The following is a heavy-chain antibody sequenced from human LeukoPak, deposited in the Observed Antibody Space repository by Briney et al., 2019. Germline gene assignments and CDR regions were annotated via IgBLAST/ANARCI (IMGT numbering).Heavy chain of an antibody. CDR3: ARGDYYDSSGYPNWFDP. D-gene: IGHD3-22*01. CDR1: GFTFDDYT. CDR2: INTAGDT. Sequence: GGSLRLSCAASGFTFDDYTMHWVRQAPGKGPEWVSTINTAGDTYYPGSVKGRFTISRENAKNSLYLQMNSLRAGDTAVYFCARGDYYDSSGYPNWFDPWGQGTLVTVSS. V-gene: IGHV3-13*01. J-gene: IGHJ5*02.